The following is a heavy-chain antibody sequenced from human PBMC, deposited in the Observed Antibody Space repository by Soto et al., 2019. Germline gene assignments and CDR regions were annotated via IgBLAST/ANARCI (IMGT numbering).Heavy chain of an antibody. Sequence: PSETLSLTCAVYGGSLSGSYWSWIRQPPGTGLEWIGEIHHSGSTYYNPSLKSRVTLSVDTSKNQFSLKLSSVTAADTAVYYCASPGYCSDGTCYPDYWGQGTLVTVSS. CDR1: GGSLSGSY. CDR3: ASPGYCSDGTCYPDY. J-gene: IGHJ4*02. V-gene: IGHV4-34*01. D-gene: IGHD2-15*01. CDR2: IHHSGST.